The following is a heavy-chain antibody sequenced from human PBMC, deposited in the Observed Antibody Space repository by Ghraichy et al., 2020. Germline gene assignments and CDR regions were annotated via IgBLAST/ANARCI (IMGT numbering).Heavy chain of an antibody. CDR2: IYYSGST. CDR1: GGSISSYY. J-gene: IGHJ4*02. Sequence: SETLSLTCTVSGGSISSYYWSWIRQPPGKGLEWIGYIYYSGSTNYNPSLKSRVTISVDTSKNQFSLKLSSVTAADTAVYYCARGADYDFWSGTNPGFDYSGQGTRATVSP. V-gene: IGHV4-59*01. CDR3: ARGADYDFWSGTNPGFDY. D-gene: IGHD3-3*01.